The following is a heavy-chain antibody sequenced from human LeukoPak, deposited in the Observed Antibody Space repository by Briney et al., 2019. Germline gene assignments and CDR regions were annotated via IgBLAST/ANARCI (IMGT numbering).Heavy chain of an antibody. D-gene: IGHD5-18*01. Sequence: GGSLRLSCGASSFTFSSYVMSWVRQAPGKGLEWVSTVSTTGGSTYYADSLKGRFTISRDNAKNSLYLQMNSLRAEDTAVYYCAKSHGYSYGFDYWGQGTLVTVSS. CDR3: AKSHGYSYGFDY. V-gene: IGHV3-23*01. CDR1: SFTFSSYV. CDR2: VSTTGGST. J-gene: IGHJ4*02.